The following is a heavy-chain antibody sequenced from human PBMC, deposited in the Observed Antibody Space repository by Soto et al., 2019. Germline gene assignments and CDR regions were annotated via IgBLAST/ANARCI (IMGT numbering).Heavy chain of an antibody. CDR2: INPSGGST. J-gene: IGHJ6*02. Sequence: ASVKVSCKASGGTFSSYAISWVLQAPGQGLEWMGIINPSGGSTSYAQKFQGRVTMTRDTSTSTVYMELSSLRSEDTAVYYCARWAAANLGTDYYYYYGMDVWGQGTTVTVSS. CDR3: ARWAAANLGTDYYYYYGMDV. V-gene: IGHV1-46*01. CDR1: GGTFSSYA. D-gene: IGHD6-13*01.